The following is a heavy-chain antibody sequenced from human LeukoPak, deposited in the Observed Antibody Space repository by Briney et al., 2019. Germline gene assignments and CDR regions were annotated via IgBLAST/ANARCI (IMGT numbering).Heavy chain of an antibody. Sequence: GRSLRLSCAASGFTFSSYAMSWVRQAPGKGLEWVSAISGSGDSTYYADSVKGRFTISRDNSKNTLYLQMNSLRAEDTAVYYCAKRYYDILTGYSNYFDYWGQGTLVTVSS. J-gene: IGHJ4*02. V-gene: IGHV3-23*01. CDR1: GFTFSSYA. CDR3: AKRYYDILTGYSNYFDY. D-gene: IGHD3-9*01. CDR2: ISGSGDST.